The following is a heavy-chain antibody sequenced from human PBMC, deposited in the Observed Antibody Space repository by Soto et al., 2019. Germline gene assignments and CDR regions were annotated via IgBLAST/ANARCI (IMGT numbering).Heavy chain of an antibody. CDR3: AKGSGFDFDY. CDR1: GFTFSNYG. Sequence: QVQLVESGGGVVQPGMSLRLSCAASGFTFSNYGMHWVRRAPGKGLEWVACLSSDGSGEDYSDSVKGRFTISRDNSKDTMYLQMNSLRAEDTAVYYCAKGSGFDFDYWGQGNLVIVSS. D-gene: IGHD5-12*01. V-gene: IGHV3-30*18. CDR2: LSSDGSGE. J-gene: IGHJ4*02.